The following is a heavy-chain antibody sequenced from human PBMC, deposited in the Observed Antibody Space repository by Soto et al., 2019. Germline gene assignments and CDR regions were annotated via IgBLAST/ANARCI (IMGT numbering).Heavy chain of an antibody. J-gene: IGHJ6*02. V-gene: IGHV3-48*02. CDR1: GFSFGDYS. CDR3: ARDLEYSSSWYYYYGLDV. D-gene: IGHD6-6*01. Sequence: GGSLRLSCAASGFSFGDYSMNWVRQAPGKGLEWLSYISRSGSLNYYADSVKGRFTISRDNAKNSLYLEMNSVRDEDTAMYYCARDLEYSSSWYYYYGLDVWGHGTTVTGSS. CDR2: ISRSGSLN.